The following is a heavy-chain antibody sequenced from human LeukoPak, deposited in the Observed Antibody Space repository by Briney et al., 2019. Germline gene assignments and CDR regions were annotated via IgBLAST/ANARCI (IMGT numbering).Heavy chain of an antibody. Sequence: GGSLRLSCSASGLSFSSHGMNWVRQAPGKGLEYLSAISRNGESAYYADSVKGRFAVSRDNSNSTLYLHMTSLKVEDTAVYFCWVNYHNDIYPFDFWGQGALVTVSS. D-gene: IGHD3-16*02. V-gene: IGHV3-64D*06. CDR3: WVNYHNDIYPFDF. CDR1: GLSFSSHG. J-gene: IGHJ4*02. CDR2: ISRNGESA.